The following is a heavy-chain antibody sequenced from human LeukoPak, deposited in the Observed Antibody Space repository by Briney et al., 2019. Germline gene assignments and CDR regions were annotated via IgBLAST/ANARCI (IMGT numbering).Heavy chain of an antibody. V-gene: IGHV1-58*01. Sequence: GASVKVSCKASGFTFATSAVQWVRQARGQRLEWVGWIVVGSVNTNYAQKFQERVTITRDMSTSTAYMELSSLRSEDTAVYYCAATLTVTTGSTCYGMDVWGQGTTVTVSS. D-gene: IGHD4-17*01. J-gene: IGHJ6*02. CDR2: IVVGSVNT. CDR3: AATLTVTTGSTCYGMDV. CDR1: GFTFATSA.